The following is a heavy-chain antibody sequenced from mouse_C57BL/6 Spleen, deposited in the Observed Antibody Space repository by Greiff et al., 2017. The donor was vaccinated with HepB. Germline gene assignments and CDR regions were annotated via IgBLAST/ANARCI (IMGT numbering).Heavy chain of an antibody. CDR2: ILPGSGST. Sequence: QVQLQQSGAELMKPGASVKLSCKATGYTFTGYWIEWVKQRPGHGLEWIGEILPGSGSTNYNEKFKGKATFTADTSSNTADMQLSSLTTVDSAIAYCSSTALLCYFDYWGQGTTLTVSS. V-gene: IGHV1-9*01. CDR1: GYTFTGYW. D-gene: IGHD3-2*01. J-gene: IGHJ2*01. CDR3: SSTALLCYFDY.